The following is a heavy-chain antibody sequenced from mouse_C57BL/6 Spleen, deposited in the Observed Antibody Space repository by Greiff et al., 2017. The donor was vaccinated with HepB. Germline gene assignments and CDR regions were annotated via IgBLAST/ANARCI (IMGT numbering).Heavy chain of an antibody. CDR3: ARDQGYDWLAY. D-gene: IGHD2-2*01. Sequence: EVQLQQSGPGLVKPSQSLSLTCSVTGYSITSGYYWNWIRQFPGNKLEWMGYISYDGSNNYNPSLKNRISITRDTSKNQFFLKLNSVTTEDTATYYCARDQGYDWLAYWGQGTLVTVSA. V-gene: IGHV3-6*01. CDR2: ISYDGSN. CDR1: GYSITSGYY. J-gene: IGHJ3*01.